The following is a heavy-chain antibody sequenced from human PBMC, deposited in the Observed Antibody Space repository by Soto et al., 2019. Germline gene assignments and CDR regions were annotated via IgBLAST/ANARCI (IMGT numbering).Heavy chain of an antibody. J-gene: IGHJ4*02. CDR2: IVGGST. CDR1: GFTVSSNY. V-gene: IGHV3-66*01. CDR3: VRGEVRPRFDY. D-gene: IGHD2-2*01. Sequence: EVQLVESGGGLGQPGGSLRLSCAASGFTVSSNYMSWVSQAPGKGLDWVSLIVGGSTYYADSVKGRFTISRDNSKNTLSLQMNSLTAEDTAVYYCVRGEVRPRFDYWGQGTLVTVSS.